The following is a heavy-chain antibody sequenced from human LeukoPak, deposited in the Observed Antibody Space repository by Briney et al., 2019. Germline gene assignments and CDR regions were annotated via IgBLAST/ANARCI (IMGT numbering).Heavy chain of an antibody. Sequence: PGRSLRLSCAASGFSFSSYAMHWVRQAPGKGLEWVSIISSGGVYDHYADSVKGRFTISRDNSKNTLYLQLNSLTTEDTAVYYCARDSTYYYDSGSSGPHYFDNWGQGTLVTVSS. V-gene: IGHV3-30*01. J-gene: IGHJ4*02. D-gene: IGHD3-10*01. CDR3: ARDSTYYYDSGSSGPHYFDN. CDR2: ISSGGVYD. CDR1: GFSFSSYA.